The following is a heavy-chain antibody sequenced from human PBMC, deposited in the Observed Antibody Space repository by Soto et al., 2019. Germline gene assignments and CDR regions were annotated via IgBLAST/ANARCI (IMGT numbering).Heavy chain of an antibody. CDR3: ARDLRTMVRGVSWYYYYGMDV. V-gene: IGHV4-61*01. Sequence: QVQLQESGPGLVKPSETLSLTCTVSGGSVSSGSYYWSWIRQPPGKGLEWIGYIYYSGSTNYNPSLKIRVTISVDTSKDQSSLKLSSVSAAHTAVYYCARDLRTMVRGVSWYYYYGMDVWGQGSTVTVSS. CDR1: GGSVSSGSYY. D-gene: IGHD3-10*01. CDR2: IYYSGST. J-gene: IGHJ6*02.